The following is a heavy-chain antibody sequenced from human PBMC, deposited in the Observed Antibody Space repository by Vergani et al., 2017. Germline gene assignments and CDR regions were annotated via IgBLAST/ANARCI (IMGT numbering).Heavy chain of an antibody. V-gene: IGHV4-59*01. Sequence: QVQLQESGPGLVKPSETLSLTCTVSGGSISSYYWSWIRQPPGKGLEWIGYIYYSGSTNYNPSLKSRVTISVDTTKTQFSLKLSSVTAADTAVYYCASEVTCGSTSCYSVAFDIWGQGTMVTVSS. CDR1: GGSISSYY. D-gene: IGHD2-2*01. J-gene: IGHJ3*02. CDR3: ASEVTCGSTSCYSVAFDI. CDR2: IYYSGST.